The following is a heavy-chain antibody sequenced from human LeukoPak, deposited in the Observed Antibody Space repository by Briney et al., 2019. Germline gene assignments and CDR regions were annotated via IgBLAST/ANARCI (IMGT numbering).Heavy chain of an antibody. J-gene: IGHJ4*02. CDR1: GGSISSYY. CDR2: IYTSGST. V-gene: IGHV4-4*07. Sequence: SETLSLACTISGGSISSYYWSWIRQPAGKGLEWIGRIYTSGSTNYNASLKSRVSMSVDTSKNQFSLKLSSVTAADTAVFYCARENSGSYREFDYWGQGTLVTVSS. CDR3: ARENSGSYREFDY. D-gene: IGHD1-26*01.